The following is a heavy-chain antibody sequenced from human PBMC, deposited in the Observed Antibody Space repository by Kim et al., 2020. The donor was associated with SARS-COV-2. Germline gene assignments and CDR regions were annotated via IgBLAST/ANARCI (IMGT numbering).Heavy chain of an antibody. CDR1: GYTLTELS. CDR3: ATLDYGGNGGDY. V-gene: IGHV1-24*01. D-gene: IGHD4-17*01. J-gene: IGHJ4*02. Sequence: ASVKVSCKVSGYTLTELSMHWVRQAPGKGLEWMGGFDPEDGETIYAQKFQGRVTMTEDTSTDTAYMELSSLRSEDMAVYYCATLDYGGNGGDYWGQGTLVTVSS. CDR2: FDPEDGET.